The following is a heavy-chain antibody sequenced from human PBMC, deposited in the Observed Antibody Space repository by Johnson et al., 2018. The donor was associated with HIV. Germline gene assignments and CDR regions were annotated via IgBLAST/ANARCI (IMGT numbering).Heavy chain of an antibody. J-gene: IGHJ3*02. D-gene: IGHD3-3*01. Sequence: VQLVESGGGLVQPGGSLKLSCAASGFTLTNAWMSWVRQAPGKGLEWVGRIKSKTDGGTTDYAAPVKGRFTISRDDSKNTLYLQMNSLKTEDTAVYYCARDRDYDFWSRDAFDIWGQGTMVTVSS. CDR1: GFTLTNAW. V-gene: IGHV3-15*01. CDR3: ARDRDYDFWSRDAFDI. CDR2: IKSKTDGGTT.